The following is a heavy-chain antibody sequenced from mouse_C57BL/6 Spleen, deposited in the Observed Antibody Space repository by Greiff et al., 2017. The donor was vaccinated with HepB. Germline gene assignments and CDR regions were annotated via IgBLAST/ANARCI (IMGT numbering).Heavy chain of an antibody. D-gene: IGHD2-3*01. Sequence: QVHVKQPGTELVKPGASVKLSCKASGYTFTSYWMHWVKQRPGQGLEWIGNINPSNGGTNYNEKFKSKATLTVDKSSSTAYMQLSSLTSEDSAVYYCARSGWLLRDDYWGQGTTLTVSS. CDR2: INPSNGGT. J-gene: IGHJ2*01. V-gene: IGHV1-53*01. CDR1: GYTFTSYW. CDR3: ARSGWLLRDDY.